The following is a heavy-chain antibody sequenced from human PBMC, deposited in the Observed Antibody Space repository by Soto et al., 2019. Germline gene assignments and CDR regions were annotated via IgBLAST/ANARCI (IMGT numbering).Heavy chain of an antibody. CDR3: AKAGEDEAPLDY. V-gene: IGHV3-30*18. CDR1: GFTFSSYG. J-gene: IGHJ4*02. CDR2: ISYDGSNK. Sequence: PGGSLRLSCAASGFTFSSYGMHWVRQAPGKGLEWVAVISYDGSNKYYADSVKGRFTISRDNSKNTLYLQMNSLRAEDTAVYYCAKAGEDEAPLDYWGQGTLVTVSS.